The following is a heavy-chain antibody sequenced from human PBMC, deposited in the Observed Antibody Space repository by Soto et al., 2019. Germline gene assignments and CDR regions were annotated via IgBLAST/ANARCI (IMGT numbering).Heavy chain of an antibody. CDR2: ISGSGGST. CDR1: GFTFSSYA. D-gene: IGHD3-22*01. V-gene: IGHV3-23*01. CDR3: ARERVTMIVGFYYFDF. J-gene: IGHJ4*02. Sequence: GGSLRLSCAVSGFTFSSYAMSCVRQAPGKGLEWVSAISGSGGSTYYADSVKGRFTISRDNSKNTLYLQIDSLRAEDTAVYYCARERVTMIVGFYYFDFWGQGTLVTVSS.